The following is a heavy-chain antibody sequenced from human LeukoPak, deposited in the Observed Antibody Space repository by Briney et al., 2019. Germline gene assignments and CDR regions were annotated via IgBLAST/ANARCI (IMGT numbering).Heavy chain of an antibody. V-gene: IGHV1-2*02. CDR2: INPNSGGT. D-gene: IGHD3-10*01. CDR3: ATSTPRVYYYGSGSRHYYYYMDV. Sequence: GASVKVSCKASGYTFTGYYMHWVRQAPGQGLEWMGWINPNSGGTNYAQKFQGRVTMTRDTSISTAYMELSRLRSDDTAVYYCATSTPRVYYYGSGSRHYYYYMDVWGKGTTVTISS. CDR1: GYTFTGYY. J-gene: IGHJ6*03.